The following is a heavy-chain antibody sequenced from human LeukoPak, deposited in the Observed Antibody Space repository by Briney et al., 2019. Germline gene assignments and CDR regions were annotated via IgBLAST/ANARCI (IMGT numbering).Heavy chain of an antibody. CDR1: GGSISSYY. Sequence: SETLSLTCTVSGGSISSYYRSWIRQPPGKGLEWIGYIYYSGSTNYNPSLKSRVTISVDTSKNQFSLKLSSVTAADTAVYYCAREQGYCSSTSCYGYGMDVWGQGTTVTVSS. CDR2: IYYSGST. CDR3: AREQGYCSSTSCYGYGMDV. J-gene: IGHJ6*02. D-gene: IGHD2-2*01. V-gene: IGHV4-59*01.